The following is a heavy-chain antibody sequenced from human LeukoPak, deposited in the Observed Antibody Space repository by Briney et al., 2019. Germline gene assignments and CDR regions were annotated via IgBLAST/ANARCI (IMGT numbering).Heavy chain of an antibody. D-gene: IGHD6-13*01. J-gene: IGHJ2*01. CDR2: ISWNSGSI. Sequence: WSLRLSCAASGFTFDDYAMHWVRQAPGKGLEWVSGISWNSGSIGYADSVKGRFTISRDNAKNSLYLQMNSLRAEDTALYYCAKDIAAAGTGWYFDLWGRGTLVTVSS. CDR1: GFTFDDYA. CDR3: AKDIAAAGTGWYFDL. V-gene: IGHV3-9*01.